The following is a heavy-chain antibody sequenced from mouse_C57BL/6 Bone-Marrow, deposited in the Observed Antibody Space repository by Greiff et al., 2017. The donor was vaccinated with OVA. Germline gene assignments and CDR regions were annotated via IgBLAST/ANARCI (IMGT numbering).Heavy chain of an antibody. CDR2: ISYDGSY. V-gene: IGHV3-6*01. D-gene: IGHD2-3*01. CDR3: AREDEGYYAWFAY. Sequence: ASGPGLVKPSQSLSLTCSVTGYSITSGSYWNWIGQFPGNNLEWMGYISYDGSYTYNPFLKNRISITRDTSKHQFFLKLNSVTTEDTATYYWAREDEGYYAWFAYWGQGTLVTVSA. J-gene: IGHJ3*01. CDR1: GYSITSGSY.